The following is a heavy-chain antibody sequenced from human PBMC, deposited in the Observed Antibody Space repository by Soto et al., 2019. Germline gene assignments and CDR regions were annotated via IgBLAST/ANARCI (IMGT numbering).Heavy chain of an antibody. V-gene: IGHV3-23*01. D-gene: IGHD4-4*01. Sequence: GESLTLSCAASGLTFSTYAMSWGRQAQGKGLEWVSAISSSGSNTYYADSVKDRFTISRDDSKSTLYLQMNSMRAADTAVYYCARDPSHSNYTLFYYFDSWGQGTLVTVSS. J-gene: IGHJ4*02. CDR3: ARDPSHSNYTLFYYFDS. CDR2: ISSSGSNT. CDR1: GLTFSTYA.